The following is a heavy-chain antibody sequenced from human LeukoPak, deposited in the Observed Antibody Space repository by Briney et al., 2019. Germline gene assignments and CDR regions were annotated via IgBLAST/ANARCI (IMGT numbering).Heavy chain of an antibody. CDR2: ISSSSSTI. Sequence: QAGGSLRLSCVASGFTFSSYSMNWVRQAPGKGLEWVSYISSSSSTIYDADSVKGRFTISRDNSKNTLYLQMNSLRAEDTAVYYCAKDPIAVAGTWKSGGSYWGQGTLVTVSS. CDR1: GFTFSSYS. J-gene: IGHJ4*02. CDR3: AKDPIAVAGTWKSGGSY. V-gene: IGHV3-48*01. D-gene: IGHD6-19*01.